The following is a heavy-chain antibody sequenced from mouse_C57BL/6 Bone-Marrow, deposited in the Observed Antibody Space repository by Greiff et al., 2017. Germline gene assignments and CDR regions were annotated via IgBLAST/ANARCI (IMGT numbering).Heavy chain of an antibody. CDR2: IYPGDGDT. CDR3: ARGNSGFYSYYFDY. J-gene: IGHJ2*01. Sequence: VKLMESGAELVKPGASVKISCKASGYAFSSYWMNWVKQRPGKGLEWIGQIYPGDGDTNYNGKFKGKATLTADKSSSTAYMQLSSLTSEDSAVYFCARGNSGFYSYYFDYWGQGTTLTVSS. D-gene: IGHD2-1*01. V-gene: IGHV1-80*01. CDR1: GYAFSSYW.